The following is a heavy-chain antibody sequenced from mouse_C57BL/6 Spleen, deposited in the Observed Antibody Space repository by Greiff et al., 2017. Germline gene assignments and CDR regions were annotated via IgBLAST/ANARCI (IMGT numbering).Heavy chain of an antibody. CDR1: GYTFTSYW. V-gene: IGHV1-53*01. CDR3: ARNGNYGLSTLDY. Sequence: QVQLQQPGTELVKPGASVKLSCKASGYTFTSYWMHWVKQRPGQGLEWIGNFNPSNGGTNYNEKFKSKATLTVDKSSSTAYMQLSSLTSGDSAVYYCARNGNYGLSTLDYWGQGTSGTVSS. D-gene: IGHD2-1*01. J-gene: IGHJ4*01. CDR2: FNPSNGGT.